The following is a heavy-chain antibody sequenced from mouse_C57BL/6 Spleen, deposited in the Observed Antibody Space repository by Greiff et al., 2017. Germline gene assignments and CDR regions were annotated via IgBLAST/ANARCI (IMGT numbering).Heavy chain of an antibody. CDR1: GYTFTDYY. D-gene: IGHD1-1*01. CDR3: ARGGTTVVDAMDY. J-gene: IGHJ4*01. V-gene: IGHV1-26*01. CDR2: INPNNGGT. Sequence: EVKLQQSGPELVKPGASVKISCKASGYTFTDYYMNWVKQSHGKSLEWIGDINPNNGGTSYNQKFKGKATLTVDKSSSTAYMELRSLTSEDSAVYYCARGGTTVVDAMDYWGQGTSVTVSS.